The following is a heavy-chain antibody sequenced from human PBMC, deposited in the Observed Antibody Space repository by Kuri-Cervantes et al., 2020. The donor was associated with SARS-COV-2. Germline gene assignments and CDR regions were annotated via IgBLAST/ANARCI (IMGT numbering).Heavy chain of an antibody. CDR3: ARDRLEEATNDY. J-gene: IGHJ4*02. CDR1: GFTFSSYE. V-gene: IGHV3-48*03. D-gene: IGHD5-24*01. CDR2: ISSSGSTI. Sequence: GGSLRLSCAASGFTFSSYEMNWVRQAPGKGLEWVSYISSSGSTIYYAGSVKGRFTISRDNAKNSLYLQMNSLRAEDTAVYYCARDRLEEATNDYWGQGTLVTVSS.